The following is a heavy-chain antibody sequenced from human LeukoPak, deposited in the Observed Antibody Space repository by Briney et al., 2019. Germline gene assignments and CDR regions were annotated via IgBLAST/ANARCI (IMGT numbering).Heavy chain of an antibody. V-gene: IGHV3-33*08. Sequence: GGSLRLSCAASGFTFTTYGLHWVRQAPGKGLEWVAVIWYDGSNKYYADSVKGRFTISRDNSKNTLYLQMNSLRAEDTAVYYCARAEGYYDSSGNDAFDIWGQGTMVTVSS. D-gene: IGHD3-22*01. CDR2: IWYDGSNK. J-gene: IGHJ3*02. CDR3: ARAEGYYDSSGNDAFDI. CDR1: GFTFTTYG.